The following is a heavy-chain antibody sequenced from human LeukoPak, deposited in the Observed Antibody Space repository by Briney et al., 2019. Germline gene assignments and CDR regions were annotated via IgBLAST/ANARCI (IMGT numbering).Heavy chain of an antibody. J-gene: IGHJ4*02. Sequence: PSETLSLTCTVSGGSISSSSYYWGWIRQPPGKGLEWIGEINHSGSTNYNPSLKSRVTISVDTSKNQFSLKLSSETAADTAVYYCARLSLLAYCGGDCPGLFDYWGQGTLVTVSS. CDR3: ARLSLLAYCGGDCPGLFDY. CDR2: INHSGST. D-gene: IGHD2-21*02. V-gene: IGHV4-39*07. CDR1: GGSISSSSYY.